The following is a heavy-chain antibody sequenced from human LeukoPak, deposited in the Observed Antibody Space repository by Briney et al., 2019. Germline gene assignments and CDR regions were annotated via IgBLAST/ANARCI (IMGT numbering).Heavy chain of an antibody. CDR3: AKAGSGYYYYMDV. CDR1: GLTFSGYA. CDR2: ISGSGGST. J-gene: IGHJ6*03. D-gene: IGHD3-10*01. Sequence: VGSLRLSCAASGLTFSGYAMSGVRQAPGKGLWWVSAISGSGGSTYYADSVKGRFTISRDNSKNTLYLPMNSLRAEDTAVYYCAKAGSGYYYYMDVWGKGTTVTVSS. V-gene: IGHV3-23*01.